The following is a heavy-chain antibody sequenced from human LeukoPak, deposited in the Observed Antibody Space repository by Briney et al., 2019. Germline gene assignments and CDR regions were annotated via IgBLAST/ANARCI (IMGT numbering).Heavy chain of an antibody. CDR3: AKEDSSGYYFSY. D-gene: IGHD3-22*01. CDR2: ISSSSSYI. Sequence: GGSLRLSCAASGFTFSSYSMNWVRQAPGKGLEWVSSISSSSSYIYYADSVKGRFTISRDIAKNSLYLQMNSLRAEDTAVYYCAKEDSSGYYFSYWGQGTLVTVSS. V-gene: IGHV3-21*01. J-gene: IGHJ4*02. CDR1: GFTFSSYS.